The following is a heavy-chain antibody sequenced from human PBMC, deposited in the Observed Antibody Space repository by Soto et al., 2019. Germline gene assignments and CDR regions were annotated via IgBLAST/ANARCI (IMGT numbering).Heavy chain of an antibody. CDR1: GFTFSSYG. CDR2: IWYDGSNK. V-gene: IGHV3-33*01. J-gene: IGHJ4*02. D-gene: IGHD1-1*01. CDR3: ARQTGTTLDLDY. Sequence: GGSLRLSCAASGFTFSSYGMHWVRQAPGKGLEWVAVIWYDGSNKYYADSVKGRFTISRDNSKNTLYLQMNSLRAEDTAAYYCARQTGTTLDLDYWGQGTLVTVSS.